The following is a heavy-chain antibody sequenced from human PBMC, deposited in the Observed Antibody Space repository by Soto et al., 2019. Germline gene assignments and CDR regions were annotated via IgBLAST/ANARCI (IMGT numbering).Heavy chain of an antibody. V-gene: IGHV3-11*01. CDR1: GFIFSDYY. CDR2: IDGPGTTI. J-gene: IGHJ4*02. D-gene: IGHD1-20*01. CDR3: ARGQYNWNSDY. Sequence: PGGSLRLSCAASGFIFSDYYMNWIRQAPGKGLEWISYIDGPGTTIYYADSVKGRFTISRDNAKNSLYLQMNSLRAEDTAVYYCARGQYNWNSDYWGQGTLVTVSS.